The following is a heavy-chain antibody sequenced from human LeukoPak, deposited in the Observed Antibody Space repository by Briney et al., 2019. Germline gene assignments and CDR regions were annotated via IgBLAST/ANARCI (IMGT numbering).Heavy chain of an antibody. CDR3: AHRRGYYDSTGYYSGHFDY. D-gene: IGHD3-22*01. J-gene: IGHJ4*02. V-gene: IGHV2-5*02. CDR1: GFSLSTSGVG. CDR2: IYWDDDK. Sequence: SGPTLVKPTQTLTLTCTFSGFSLSTSGVGVCWIRQPPGKALEWLALIYWDDDKRYSPSLKSRLTITKDTSKNQVVLTMTNMDPVDTATYYCAHRRGYYDSTGYYSGHFDYWGQGTLVTVSS.